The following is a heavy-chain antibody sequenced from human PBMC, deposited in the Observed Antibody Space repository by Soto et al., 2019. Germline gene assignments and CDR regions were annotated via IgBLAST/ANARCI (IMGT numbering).Heavy chain of an antibody. J-gene: IGHJ4*02. CDR3: ASDFYGSGSYLVDY. CDR1: GGTFSSYT. CDR2: IIPILGIA. D-gene: IGHD3-10*01. V-gene: IGHV1-69*02. Sequence: QVQLVQSGAEVKKPGSSVKVSCKASGGTFSSYTISWVRQAPGQGLEWMGRIIPILGIANYAQKFQGRVTITADKSTSTAYMELSSLRSEDTAVYYCASDFYGSGSYLVDYWGQGTLVTVSS.